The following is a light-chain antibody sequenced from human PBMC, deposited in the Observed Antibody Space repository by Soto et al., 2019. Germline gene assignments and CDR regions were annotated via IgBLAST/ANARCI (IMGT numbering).Light chain of an antibody. J-gene: IGKJ5*01. CDR1: QSVSSSY. V-gene: IGKV3-20*01. CDR2: GAS. Sequence: EIVLTKSPGTLSLSPGERDTLSCRASQSVSSSYLAWYQQKPGQAPRLLIYGASSRATGIPDRFSGSGSGTDFTLTISRLEPEDFAVYYCQQYNNWPITFGQGTRLEIK. CDR3: QQYNNWPIT.